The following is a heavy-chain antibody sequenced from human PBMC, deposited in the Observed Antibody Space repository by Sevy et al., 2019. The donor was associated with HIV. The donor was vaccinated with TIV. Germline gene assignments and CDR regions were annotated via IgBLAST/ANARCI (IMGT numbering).Heavy chain of an antibody. D-gene: IGHD6-19*01. CDR3: AIGYSSGYYYYYYMDV. J-gene: IGHJ6*03. V-gene: IGHV1-69*06. CDR2: IIPIFGTA. Sequence: ASLKVSCKASGGTFSSYAISWVRQAPGQGLEWMGGIIPIFGTANYAQKFQGRVTITADKSTSTAYMELSSLRSEDTAVYYCAIGYSSGYYYYYYMDVWGKGTTVTVSS. CDR1: GGTFSSYA.